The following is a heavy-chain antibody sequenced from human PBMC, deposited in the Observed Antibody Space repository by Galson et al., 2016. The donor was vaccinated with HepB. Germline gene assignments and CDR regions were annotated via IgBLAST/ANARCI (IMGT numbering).Heavy chain of an antibody. CDR1: GITFSNYW. Sequence: SLRLSCAASGITFSNYWMSWIRQAPGKGLEWVAKIKPDESEKYYVDFVKGRFTMSRDNAKNTLYLQMNSLRADDTAVYYCARGVMGSRAFDIWGQGTMVTVS. CDR2: IKPDESEK. V-gene: IGHV3-7*01. D-gene: IGHD2-8*01. CDR3: ARGVMGSRAFDI. J-gene: IGHJ3*02.